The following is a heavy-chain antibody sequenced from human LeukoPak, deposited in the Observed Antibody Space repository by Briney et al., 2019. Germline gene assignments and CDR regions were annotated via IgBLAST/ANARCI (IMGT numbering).Heavy chain of an antibody. J-gene: IGHJ4*02. D-gene: IGHD3-3*01. Sequence: SETLSLTFTVSGGSISSYYWSWIRQPPGKGLEWIGYSYYSGSTNYNPSLKSRVTISVDTSNNQFSLELSSVTAADTAVYSCATHRTYYAFWSGYYRDPYYFDYWGQGTLVTVSS. CDR2: SYYSGST. CDR3: ATHRTYYAFWSGYYRDPYYFDY. CDR1: GGSISSYY. V-gene: IGHV4-59*08.